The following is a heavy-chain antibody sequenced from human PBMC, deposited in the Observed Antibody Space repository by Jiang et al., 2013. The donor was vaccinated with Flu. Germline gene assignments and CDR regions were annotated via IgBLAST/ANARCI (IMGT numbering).Heavy chain of an antibody. V-gene: IGHV3-73*01. D-gene: IGHD3-9*01. J-gene: IGHJ4*02. CDR3: TRDWQYAVDY. CDR1: GFTFSGSA. Sequence: TSGFTFSGSALNWVRQASGKGLEWVGHIRSKAANYATTYAASVKGRFTISRDESKNTAYLHMNSLKIEDTAVYYCTRDWQYAVDYWGPGNPGSPSPQ. CDR2: IRSKAANYAT.